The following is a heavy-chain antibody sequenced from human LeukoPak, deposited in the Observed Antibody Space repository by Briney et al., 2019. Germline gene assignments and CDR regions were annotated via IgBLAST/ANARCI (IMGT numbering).Heavy chain of an antibody. D-gene: IGHD3-10*01. Sequence: GGSLRLSCAASGFTFSSYGMHWVRQAPGKGLEWVAVISYDGSNKYYADSVKGRFTISRDNSKNTLYLQMNSLRAEDTAVYYCAKDHSHYYGSGDYWGQGTLVTVSS. CDR2: ISYDGSNK. CDR1: GFTFSSYG. V-gene: IGHV3-30*18. CDR3: AKDHSHYYGSGDY. J-gene: IGHJ4*02.